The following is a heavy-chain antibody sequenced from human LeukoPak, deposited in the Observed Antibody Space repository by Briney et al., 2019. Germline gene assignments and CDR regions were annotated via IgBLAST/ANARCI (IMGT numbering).Heavy chain of an antibody. Sequence: GGSLRLSCAASGFTFSSYWMNWARQAPGKGLEWVASINHNGNVNYYVDSVQGRFTVTRDNSKNTLYLQMNNLRAEDTAVYYCATTRVCGGVLLRPSCLYFEDWGQGALVTVSS. V-gene: IGHV3-7*03. J-gene: IGHJ4*02. D-gene: IGHD3-10*01. CDR3: ATTRVCGGVLLRPSCLYFED. CDR2: INHNGNVN. CDR1: GFTFSSYW.